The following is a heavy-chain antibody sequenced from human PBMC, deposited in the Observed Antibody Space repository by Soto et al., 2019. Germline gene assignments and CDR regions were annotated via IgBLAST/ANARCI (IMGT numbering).Heavy chain of an antibody. D-gene: IGHD3-22*01. J-gene: IGHJ4*02. CDR3: AKDLYYDSSGYPH. V-gene: IGHV3-23*01. CDR2: ISGSGGST. Sequence: GGSLRLSCAASGFTFSSYAMSWVRQAPGEGLEWVSAISGSGGSTYYADSVKGRFTISRDNSKNTLYLQMNSLRAEDTAVYYCAKDLYYDSSGYPHWGQGTLVTVSS. CDR1: GFTFSSYA.